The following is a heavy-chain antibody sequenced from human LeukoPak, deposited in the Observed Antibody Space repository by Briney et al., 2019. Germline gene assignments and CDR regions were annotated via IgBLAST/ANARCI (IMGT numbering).Heavy chain of an antibody. J-gene: IGHJ3*02. CDR3: ARAVPAPGAPENAFDI. CDR2: ISRDGTDQ. CDR1: GFTFNNYA. V-gene: IGHV3-30*04. D-gene: IGHD2-2*01. Sequence: GGSLRLSCAASGFTFNNYAMHWVRQAPGEGLEWVAVISRDGTDQFYADSVKGRLTISRDNSQSTLYLHMNSLSTEDTALYYCARAVPAPGAPENAFDIWGQGTMVTVSS.